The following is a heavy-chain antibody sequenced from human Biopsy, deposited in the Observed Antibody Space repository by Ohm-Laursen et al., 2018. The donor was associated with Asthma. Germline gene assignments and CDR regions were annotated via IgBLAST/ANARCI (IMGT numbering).Heavy chain of an antibody. CDR2: ISYDGSNK. J-gene: IGHJ4*02. Sequence: SLRLSCAASGFTFSSFRMHWVRQAPGKGLEWVAFISYDGSNKYYADSVKGRSTISRDNSKNTLYLQMNSLRAEDTAVYYCSREEPTSGWYQGSILRWGQGTLVTVSS. V-gene: IGHV3-30*03. D-gene: IGHD6-19*01. CDR1: GFTFSSFR. CDR3: SREEPTSGWYQGSILR.